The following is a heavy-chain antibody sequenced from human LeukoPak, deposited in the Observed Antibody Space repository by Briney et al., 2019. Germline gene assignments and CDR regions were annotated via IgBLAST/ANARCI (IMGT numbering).Heavy chain of an antibody. V-gene: IGHV3-48*01. CDR1: GFTFSSYS. CDR3: ASQQWLVPPFDY. J-gene: IGHJ4*02. CDR2: ISRSSSTI. Sequence: GGSLRLSCAASGFTFSSYSMNWVRQAPGKGLEWLSYISRSSSTIYYADSAKGRFTISRDNAKNSLYLQMNSLRAEDTAVYYCASQQWLVPPFDYWSQGTLVTVSS. D-gene: IGHD6-19*01.